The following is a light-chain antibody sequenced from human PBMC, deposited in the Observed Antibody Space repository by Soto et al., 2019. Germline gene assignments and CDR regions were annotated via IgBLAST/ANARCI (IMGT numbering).Light chain of an antibody. Sequence: EIHMTQSPSTLSGSVGDRVTITCRASQTISSWLAWYQQKPGKAPKLLIYDVSSLQSGVPSRFSGSRSGTECTLTISSLQPDDVATYYCQQLNSYPITFGQGTRLEIK. CDR1: QTISSW. V-gene: IGKV1-5*01. CDR3: QQLNSYPIT. CDR2: DVS. J-gene: IGKJ5*01.